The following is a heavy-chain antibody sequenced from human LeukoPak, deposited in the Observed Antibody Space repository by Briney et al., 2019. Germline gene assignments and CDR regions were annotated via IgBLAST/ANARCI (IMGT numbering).Heavy chain of an antibody. CDR1: GLTFSISG. V-gene: IGHV3-30*02. Sequence: GGSLRLSCSVSGLTFSISGIHWVRQAPGKGLEWVTFIRDDGSSEYYADSVKGRFTVSRDHSRNTVDLQMSSLTLEDTAVYFCAKLVDYCEGSTCFTSYYYTDIWGKGTTVTVSS. CDR2: IRDDGSSE. D-gene: IGHD4/OR15-4a*01. CDR3: AKLVDYCEGSTCFTSYYYTDI. J-gene: IGHJ6*03.